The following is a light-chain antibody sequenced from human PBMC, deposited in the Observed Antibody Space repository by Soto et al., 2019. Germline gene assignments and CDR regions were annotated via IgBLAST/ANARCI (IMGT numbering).Light chain of an antibody. CDR1: SSDVGSYNL. Sequence: QSALTQPASVSGSPGQSITISCTGTSSDVGSYNLVSWYQQHPGKAPKLMIYEVSKRPSGVSNRLSGSESGNTASLTISGLQAEDEADYYCCSCACSSTLDVFGPGTKLTVL. CDR2: EVS. V-gene: IGLV2-23*02. J-gene: IGLJ1*01. CDR3: CSCACSSTLDV.